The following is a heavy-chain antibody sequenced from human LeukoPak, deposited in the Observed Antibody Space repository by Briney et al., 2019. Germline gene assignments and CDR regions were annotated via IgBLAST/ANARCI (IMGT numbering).Heavy chain of an antibody. CDR2: INHSGST. CDR3: ARGFITIFGVPYYMDV. J-gene: IGHJ6*03. Sequence: PSETLSLTCAVYGGSFSGYYWSWIRQPPRKGLEWIGEINHSGSTNYNPSLRSRVTISVDTSKNQFSLKLSSVTAADTAVYYCARGFITIFGVPYYMDVWGKGTTVTVSS. D-gene: IGHD3-3*01. V-gene: IGHV4-34*01. CDR1: GGSFSGYY.